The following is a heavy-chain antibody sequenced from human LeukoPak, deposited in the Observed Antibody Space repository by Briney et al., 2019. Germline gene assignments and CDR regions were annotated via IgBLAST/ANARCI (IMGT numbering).Heavy chain of an antibody. CDR3: ARSAVAGTPSWFDP. J-gene: IGHJ5*02. Sequence: SETLSLTCTVSGGSISSSSYYWGWIRQPPGKGLEWIGSIYYSGSTYYNPSLKSRVTISVDTSKNQFSLKLSSVTAADTAVYYCARSAVAGTPSWFDPWGQGTLVTVSS. CDR2: IYYSGST. CDR1: GGSISSSSYY. D-gene: IGHD6-19*01. V-gene: IGHV4-39*07.